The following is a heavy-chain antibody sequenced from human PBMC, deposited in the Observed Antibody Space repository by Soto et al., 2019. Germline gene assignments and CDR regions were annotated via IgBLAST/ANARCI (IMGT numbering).Heavy chain of an antibody. J-gene: IGHJ4*02. Sequence: SDTLSLTCTVSGGSISSYYWSWIRQPPGKGLEWIGYIYYSGSTNYNPSLKSRVTISVDTSKNQFSLKLSSVIAADTAVYFCARHDNSGSYPLDCWGQGTLVTVSS. CDR1: GGSISSYY. V-gene: IGHV4-59*01. CDR2: IYYSGST. CDR3: ARHDNSGSYPLDC. D-gene: IGHD3-10*01.